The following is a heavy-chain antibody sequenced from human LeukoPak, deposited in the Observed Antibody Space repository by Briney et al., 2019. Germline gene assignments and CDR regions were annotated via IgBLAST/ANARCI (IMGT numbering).Heavy chain of an antibody. J-gene: IGHJ4*02. V-gene: IGHV1-69*13. D-gene: IGHD6-19*01. CDR3: ARDRSAGSGWSNLDY. CDR1: GGTFSSYA. CDR2: IIPIFGTA. Sequence: ASVKVSCKASGGTFSSYAISWVRQAPGHGLEWMGGIIPIFGTANYAQKFQGRVTITADESTSTAYMELSSLRSEDTAVYYCARDRSAGSGWSNLDYWGQGTLVTVSS.